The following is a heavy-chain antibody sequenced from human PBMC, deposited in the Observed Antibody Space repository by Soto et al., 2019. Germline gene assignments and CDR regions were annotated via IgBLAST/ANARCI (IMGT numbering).Heavy chain of an antibody. V-gene: IGHV1-18*01. D-gene: IGHD3-16*01. CDR2: ISGYNGNT. CDR3: ARDGGQTVVDS. J-gene: IGHJ5*01. Sequence: QVQLVQSGAEVKKPGASVKVSCKASGYTFSTDGVSWLRQAPGQGLEWMGWISGYNGNTKYAQKLQDRVTLTTDTSKSTAYMELRSLTSDDTAVYYCARDGGQTVVDSWGQGTLVTVSS. CDR1: GYTFSTDG.